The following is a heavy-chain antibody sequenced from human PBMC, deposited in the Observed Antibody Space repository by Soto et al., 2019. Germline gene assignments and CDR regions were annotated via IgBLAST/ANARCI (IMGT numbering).Heavy chain of an antibody. CDR1: GYTFTSYD. CDR2: MNPNSGNT. D-gene: IGHD5-12*01. Sequence: QVQLVQSGAEVKKPGASVKVSCKASGYTFTSYDINWVRQATGQGLEWMGWMNPNSGNTGYAQKFQGRVTMTRNTSISTAYMELSSLRSEDTAVYYCARGKDGYNYAYYYGMDVWGQGTPVTVSS. J-gene: IGHJ6*02. CDR3: ARGKDGYNYAYYYGMDV. V-gene: IGHV1-8*01.